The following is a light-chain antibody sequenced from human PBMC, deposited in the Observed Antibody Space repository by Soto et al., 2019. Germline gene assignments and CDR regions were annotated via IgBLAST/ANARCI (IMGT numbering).Light chain of an antibody. CDR3: QQYNNWPPWT. CDR2: GAS. V-gene: IGKV3-15*01. Sequence: EIVMTQSPATLSVSPGERATLSCRASQSVSSDLAWYHQKPGQAPRLLIYGASTRATGIPARFSGSGSGTEFTLTINSLQSEDFALYYCQQYNNWPPWTFGQGTKVDIK. J-gene: IGKJ1*01. CDR1: QSVSSD.